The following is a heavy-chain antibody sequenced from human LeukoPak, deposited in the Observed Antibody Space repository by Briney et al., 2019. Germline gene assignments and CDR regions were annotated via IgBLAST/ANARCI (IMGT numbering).Heavy chain of an antibody. J-gene: IGHJ4*02. V-gene: IGHV4-59*01. Sequence: SETLSLTCTVSGGSISSYYWSWIRQPPGKGLEWIGYIYYSGSTNYNPSLKSRVTISVDTSKNQFSLKLSSVTAADTAVYYCASAGPYYYDSSGYYKPFDYWGQGTLVTVSS. CDR3: ASAGPYYYDSSGYYKPFDY. CDR1: GGSISSYY. CDR2: IYYSGST. D-gene: IGHD3-22*01.